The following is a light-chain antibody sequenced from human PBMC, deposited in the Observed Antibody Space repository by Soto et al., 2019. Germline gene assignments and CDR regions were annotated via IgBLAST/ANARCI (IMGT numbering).Light chain of an antibody. Sequence: EIVLTQSPATLSLSPGERATLSCVASQSVSSSYLAWYQQKPGLAPRLLIYDASSRATGIPDRFSGSGSGTDFTLIISRLEPEDFAVYYCQQYGSSPSTFGQGTKLEIK. J-gene: IGKJ2*01. CDR3: QQYGSSPST. CDR2: DAS. CDR1: QSVSSSY. V-gene: IGKV3D-20*01.